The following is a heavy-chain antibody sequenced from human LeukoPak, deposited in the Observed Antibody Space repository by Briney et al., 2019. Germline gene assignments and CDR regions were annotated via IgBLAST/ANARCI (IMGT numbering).Heavy chain of an antibody. V-gene: IGHV3-23*01. CDR1: GFTFSSYA. Sequence: GGSLRLSCAASGFTFSSYAMSWVRQAPGKGLEWVSAISGSGGSTYYADSVKGRFTISRDNSKNTLHLQMNSLRAEDTAVYYCAKGSDYYDSSGYYLGWGQGTLVTVSP. CDR3: AKGSDYYDSSGYYLG. D-gene: IGHD3-22*01. CDR2: ISGSGGST. J-gene: IGHJ4*02.